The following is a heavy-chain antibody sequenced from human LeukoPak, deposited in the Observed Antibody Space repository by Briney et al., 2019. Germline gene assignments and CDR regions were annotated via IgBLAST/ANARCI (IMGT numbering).Heavy chain of an antibody. V-gene: IGHV1-18*04. Sequence: GASVKVSCKASGYTFTGYYMHWVRQAPGQGLEWMGWISAYNGNTNYAQKLQGRVTMTTDTSTSTAYMELRSLRSDDTAVYYCARDLDYPYVFGGMDVWGQGTTVTVSS. CDR1: GYTFTGYY. CDR2: ISAYNGNT. J-gene: IGHJ6*02. D-gene: IGHD5-12*01. CDR3: ARDLDYPYVFGGMDV.